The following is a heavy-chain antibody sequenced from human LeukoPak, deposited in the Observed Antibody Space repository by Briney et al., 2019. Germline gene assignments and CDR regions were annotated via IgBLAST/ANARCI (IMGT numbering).Heavy chain of an antibody. D-gene: IGHD2-15*01. J-gene: IGHJ6*02. CDR2: IIPILGIA. CDR3: ARRILVGAYDYYGMDV. Sequence: SVKVSCKASGYTFTSYYMHWVRQAPGQGLEWMGRIIPILGIANYAQKFQGRVTITADKSTSTAYMELSSLRSEDTAVYYCARRILVGAYDYYGMDVWGQGTTVTVSS. V-gene: IGHV1-69*02. CDR1: GYTFTSYY.